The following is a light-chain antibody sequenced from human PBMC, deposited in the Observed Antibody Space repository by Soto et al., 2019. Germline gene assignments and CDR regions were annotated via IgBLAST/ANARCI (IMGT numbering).Light chain of an antibody. V-gene: IGKV1-5*01. CDR2: DAS. CDR1: QSIMTW. Sequence: IRMTQSPSPLSASVGDRVTITCRASQSIMTWLAWYQQKPGKAPKLLIYDASTLQSGVPSRFSGSGSGTEFSLTIHSLQPDDVATYHCQQYNSHWTFGQGTKVDI. CDR3: QQYNSHWT. J-gene: IGKJ1*01.